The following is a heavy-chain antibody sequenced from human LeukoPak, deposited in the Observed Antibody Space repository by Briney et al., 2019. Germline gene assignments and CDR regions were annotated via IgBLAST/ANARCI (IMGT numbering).Heavy chain of an antibody. CDR1: GGSISSYY. CDR3: ASTIRGYYDRTGGFDY. V-gene: IGHV4-59*01. Sequence: SETLSLTCTVSGGSISSYYWSWIRQPPGKGLEWIGYIYYSGSTNYNPSLKSRVTISVDTSKNQFSLKLSSVTAADTAVYYCASTIRGYYDRTGGFDYWGQGPLDTVSS. J-gene: IGHJ4*02. D-gene: IGHD3-22*01. CDR2: IYYSGST.